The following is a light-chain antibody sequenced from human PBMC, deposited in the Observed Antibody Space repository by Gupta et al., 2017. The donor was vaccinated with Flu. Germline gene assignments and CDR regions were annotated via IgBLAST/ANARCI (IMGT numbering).Light chain of an antibody. CDR1: QSVSSSY. V-gene: IGKV3-20*01. J-gene: IGKJ1*01. CDR2: GAS. Sequence: TRAWSPGERATLSCRASQSVSSSYLAWYQQKPGQAPRLLIYGASSRATGIPDRFSGSGSGTDFTLTISRLEPEDFAVYYCQQYGSSPPRTFGQGTKVEIK. CDR3: QQYGSSPPRT.